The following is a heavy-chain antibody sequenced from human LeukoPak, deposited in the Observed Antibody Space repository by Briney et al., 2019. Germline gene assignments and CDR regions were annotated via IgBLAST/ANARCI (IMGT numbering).Heavy chain of an antibody. CDR1: GGSISSGGYY. D-gene: IGHD6-19*01. CDR2: INHSGST. Sequence: SETLSLTCTVSGGSISSGGYYWSWIRQPPGKGLEWIGEINHSGSTNYNPSLKSRVTISVDTSKNQFSLKLSSVTAADTAVYYCARGPPAGSGLIWYFDLWGRGTLVTVSS. CDR3: ARGPPAGSGLIWYFDL. V-gene: IGHV4-39*07. J-gene: IGHJ2*01.